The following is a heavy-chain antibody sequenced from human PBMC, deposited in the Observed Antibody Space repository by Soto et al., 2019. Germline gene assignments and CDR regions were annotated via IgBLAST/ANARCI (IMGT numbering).Heavy chain of an antibody. Sequence: GESLKISCKGSGYSFTSYWIAWVRQMPGKGLEWMGIIYPGDSDTRYSPSFQGQVTISADKSISTAYLQWSSLKASDTAMYYCATHRYSGSPSLDYWGQGPLVTVSS. D-gene: IGHD1-26*01. J-gene: IGHJ4*02. CDR3: ATHRYSGSPSLDY. V-gene: IGHV5-51*01. CDR1: GYSFTSYW. CDR2: IYPGDSDT.